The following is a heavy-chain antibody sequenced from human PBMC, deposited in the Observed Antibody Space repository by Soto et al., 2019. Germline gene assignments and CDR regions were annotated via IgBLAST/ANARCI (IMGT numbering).Heavy chain of an antibody. CDR2: IQSGGST. J-gene: IGHJ6*03. Sequence: EVRLVESGGDLVQPGGSLSLSCAASGFTVSSHYMNWVRQAPGKGLEWVSLIQSGGSTFYADAVKGRFTISRDNSKNTLFLQKNSLRVEDTAMYYCSRDNVYCSGGSCYGVHMDVWGGGTTVTVSS. CDR3: SRDNVYCSGGSCYGVHMDV. V-gene: IGHV3-66*01. D-gene: IGHD2-15*01. CDR1: GFTVSSHY.